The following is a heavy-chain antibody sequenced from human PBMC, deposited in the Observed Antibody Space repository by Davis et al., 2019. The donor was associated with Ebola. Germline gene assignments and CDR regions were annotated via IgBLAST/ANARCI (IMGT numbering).Heavy chain of an antibody. D-gene: IGHD3-3*01. J-gene: IGHJ5*01. CDR3: AGVAQEFCSGFYVESENWFDP. CDR1: GGSFSGYY. Sequence: MPSETLPLTCAVYGGSFSGYYWSWIRQPPGKGLEWIGEINHSGSTNYNPSLKSRVTISVDTSKNQFSLKLSSVTAADTAVYYCAGVAQEFCSGFYVESENWFDPWGPGTLVTVSS. V-gene: IGHV4-34*01. CDR2: INHSGST.